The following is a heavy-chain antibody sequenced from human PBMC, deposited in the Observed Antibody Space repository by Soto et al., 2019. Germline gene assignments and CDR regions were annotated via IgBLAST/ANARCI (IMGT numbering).Heavy chain of an antibody. Sequence: DVQLVESGGGLVKPGGSLRLSCRTSGFTFSKAWMRWVRQAPGKGLEWVGRMRSNADGGTVEYAAPVKGRFIISRDDSTNTLYLEMNSLDSEDTGVYYCTAAGVRGVVMSDMDVWGQGTAVTVSS. CDR2: MRSNADGGTV. CDR1: GFTFSKAW. V-gene: IGHV3-15*01. J-gene: IGHJ6*02. D-gene: IGHD3-10*01. CDR3: TAAGVRGVVMSDMDV.